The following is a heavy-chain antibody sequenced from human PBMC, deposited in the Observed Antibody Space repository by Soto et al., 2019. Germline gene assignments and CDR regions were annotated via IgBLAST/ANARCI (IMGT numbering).Heavy chain of an antibody. CDR2: IYHSGST. D-gene: IGHD6-13*01. V-gene: IGHV4-39*01. CDR1: GGSVSSRSYF. J-gene: IGHJ4*02. CDR3: ARQPLRYSSSWYDGEFEY. Sequence: LETLSLTCTVSGGSVSSRSYFWGWIRQPPGKGLEWIGSIYHSGSTYYNPSLKSRLTISVDTSKNQFSLKVNSVTAADTGVYYCARQPLRYSSSWYDGEFEYWGQGILVTVSS.